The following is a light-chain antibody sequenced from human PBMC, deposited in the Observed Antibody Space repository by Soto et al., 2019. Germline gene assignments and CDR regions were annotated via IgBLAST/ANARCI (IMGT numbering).Light chain of an antibody. CDR1: QSVSSSY. J-gene: IGKJ1*01. CDR2: GAS. CDR3: QQYGSSPLT. Sequence: EIVLTQSPGTLSLSPGERATLSCRASQSVSSSYLAWYQQKPGQAPRLLIYGASSRATGTPDRFSRSGSGPDFTLTISRLEPEDFAVYYCQQYGSSPLTFGQGTKVEIK. V-gene: IGKV3-20*01.